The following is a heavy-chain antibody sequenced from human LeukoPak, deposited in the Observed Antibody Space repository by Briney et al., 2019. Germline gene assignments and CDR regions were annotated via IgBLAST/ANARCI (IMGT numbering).Heavy chain of an antibody. Sequence: SETLSLTCAVSGGSISSSNWWSWVHQPPGKGLEWIGEIYHSGSTNYNPSLKSRVTISVDKSKNQFSLKLSSVTAADTAVYYCARTGIYKEWFGELLAYNWFDPWGQGTLVTVSS. V-gene: IGHV4-4*02. J-gene: IGHJ5*02. CDR2: IYHSGST. CDR1: GGSISSSNW. CDR3: ARTGIYKEWFGELLAYNWFDP. D-gene: IGHD3-10*01.